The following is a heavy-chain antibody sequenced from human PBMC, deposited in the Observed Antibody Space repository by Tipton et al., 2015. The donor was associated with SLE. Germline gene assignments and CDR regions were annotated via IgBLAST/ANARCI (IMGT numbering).Heavy chain of an antibody. Sequence: SLRLSCAASGFTFDDYAMSWVRQTPGKGLEWVSGISWNSGNIGYADSVKGRFTISRDNVKNSLFLQMNSLRAEDTALYYCAKDASIVGATGGYFDSWGLGTLATVSS. J-gene: IGHJ4*02. CDR2: ISWNSGNI. D-gene: IGHD1-26*01. V-gene: IGHV3-9*01. CDR3: AKDASIVGATGGYFDS. CDR1: GFTFDDYA.